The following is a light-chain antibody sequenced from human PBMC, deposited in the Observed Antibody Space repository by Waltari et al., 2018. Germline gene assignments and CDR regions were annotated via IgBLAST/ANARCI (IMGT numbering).Light chain of an antibody. Sequence: DIVLPQSPGPLSLSPGETTTLSCRASQSLNRKFLAWYQQRPGQTPRPLIYGASTRAIGTPDWFRGSGSGIDFTLTISRLQPDDFAVYYCQQYGTSPVTFGGGTKVEIK. CDR1: QSLNRKF. V-gene: IGKV3-20*01. CDR3: QQYGTSPVT. J-gene: IGKJ4*01. CDR2: GAS.